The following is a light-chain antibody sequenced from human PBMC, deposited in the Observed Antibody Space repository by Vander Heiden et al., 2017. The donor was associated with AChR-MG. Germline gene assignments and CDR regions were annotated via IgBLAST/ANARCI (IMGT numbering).Light chain of an antibody. V-gene: IGLV2-23*01. J-gene: IGLJ2*01. CDR3: CSYAGSSTYIV. CDR1: SSDVGSYNR. CDR2: EDT. Sequence: QSALTPPASVSGSPGQSIAIPCTGTSSDVGSYNRVAWYQQHPGKAPKLIIYEDTNRPSGVSNRFSGSKSGNTASLTISGLQAEDEADYYCCSYAGSSTYIVFGGGTKLTVL.